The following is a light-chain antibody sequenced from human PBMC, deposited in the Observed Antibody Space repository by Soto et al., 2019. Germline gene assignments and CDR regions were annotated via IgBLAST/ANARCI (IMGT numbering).Light chain of an antibody. CDR2: ETT. CDR3: SSYTGSYTLM. V-gene: IGLV2-23*01. CDR1: STDVGAYHL. Sequence: QSALTQPASVSGSPGQSITTSCTGSSTDVGAYHLVSWYQHLPGKVPQLIIYETTKRPSRVSNRFSGSKSGNTASLTISGLLAEDEADYYCSSYTGSYTLMFGGGTKVTVL. J-gene: IGLJ3*02.